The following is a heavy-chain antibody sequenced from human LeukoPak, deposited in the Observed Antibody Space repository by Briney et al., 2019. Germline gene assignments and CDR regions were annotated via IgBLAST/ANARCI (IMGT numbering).Heavy chain of an antibody. Sequence: GESLKISCQISGYTSYTYWIAWVRQRPGKGLEWMGVIYPGDSDVKYSPSFGDLVTISADKFTDTAYLEWRSLRASDTAIYYCASRYTGTLRGAYDMWGQGTTVTVSS. CDR3: ASRYTGTLRGAYDM. CDR1: GYTSYTYW. J-gene: IGHJ3*02. D-gene: IGHD5-24*01. CDR2: IYPGDSDV. V-gene: IGHV5-51*01.